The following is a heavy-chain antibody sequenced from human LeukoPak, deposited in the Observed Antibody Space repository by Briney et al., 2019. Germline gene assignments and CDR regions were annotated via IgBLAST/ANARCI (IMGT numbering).Heavy chain of an antibody. D-gene: IGHD2-2*01. CDR2: IIPIFGTA. CDR1: GGTFSSYA. CDR3: ARGYCSSTSCYEGGYFDY. V-gene: IGHV1-69*05. J-gene: IGHJ4*02. Sequence: GASVKVSCKDSGGTFSSYAISWVRQAPGQGLEWMGRIIPIFGTANYAQKFQGRVTITTDESTSTAYMELSSLRSEDTAVYYCARGYCSSTSCYEGGYFDYWGQGTLVTVSS.